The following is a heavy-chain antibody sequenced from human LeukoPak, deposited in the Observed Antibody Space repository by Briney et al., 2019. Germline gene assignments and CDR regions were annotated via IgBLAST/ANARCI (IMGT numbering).Heavy chain of an antibody. CDR3: AKGTAAAAHYYYYYGMDV. CDR1: GLTFSSYA. CDR2: ISGSGGST. J-gene: IGHJ6*04. Sequence: GGSLRLSCAASGLTFSSYAMSWVRQAPGKGLEWVSAISGSGGSTYYADSVKGRFTISRDNSKNTLYLQMNSLRAEDTAVYYCAKGTAAAAHYYYYYGMDVWGKGTTVTVSS. V-gene: IGHV3-23*01. D-gene: IGHD6-13*01.